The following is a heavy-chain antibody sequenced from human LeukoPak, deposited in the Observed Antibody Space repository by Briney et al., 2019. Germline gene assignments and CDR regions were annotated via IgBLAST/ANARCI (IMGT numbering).Heavy chain of an antibody. V-gene: IGHV3-15*01. J-gene: IGHJ4*02. CDR2: IKSKTDGGTI. Sequence: GGSLRLSCTASVFSFSHAWMSWVRQAPGKGLECLGRIKSKTDGGTIDYAAPVKGRFTISRDDSKGMVYLQMNSLKTADTGVYYCTTARYCGGDCRDSWGQGTRVTVSS. CDR1: VFSFSHAW. D-gene: IGHD2-21*02. CDR3: TTARYCGGDCRDS.